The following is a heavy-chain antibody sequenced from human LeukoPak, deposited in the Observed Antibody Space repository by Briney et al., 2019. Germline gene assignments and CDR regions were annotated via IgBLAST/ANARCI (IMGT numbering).Heavy chain of an antibody. CDR1: GGSISSSSYY. V-gene: IGHV4-39*06. J-gene: IGHJ6*03. CDR2: IYYSGST. D-gene: IGHD3-22*01. Sequence: SETLSLTCTVSGGSISSSSYYWGWIRQPPGKGREWIGSIYYSGSTYYNPSLKSRVTISVHTSKNQLPLQLSSVTAADTAVYYCAREGSSGLYYYYYYMDVWGKGTTVTVSS. CDR3: AREGSSGLYYYYYYMDV.